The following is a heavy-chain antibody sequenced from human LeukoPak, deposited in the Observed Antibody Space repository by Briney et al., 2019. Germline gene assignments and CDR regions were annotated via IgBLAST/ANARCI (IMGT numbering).Heavy chain of an antibody. Sequence: SETLSLTCTVSGGSISSYYWSWIRQPPGKGLEWIGYIYYSGSTNYNPSLKSRVTISVDTSKNQFYLKLSSVTAADTAVYYCARTTEGGYTYDYFYYYYMDVWGKGTTVTISS. CDR1: GGSISSYY. V-gene: IGHV4-59*01. CDR3: ARTTEGGYTYDYFYYYYMDV. D-gene: IGHD5-18*01. J-gene: IGHJ6*03. CDR2: IYYSGST.